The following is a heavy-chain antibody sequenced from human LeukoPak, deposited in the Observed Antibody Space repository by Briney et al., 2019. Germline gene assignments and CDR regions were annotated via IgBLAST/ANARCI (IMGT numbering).Heavy chain of an antibody. J-gene: IGHJ4*02. Sequence: PGKSLRLSCAASGFIFSDYAMHWVRQAPGKGLEWVAIISHDGSNKYHADSVKGRFTISRDNSKNTLYLQMNSLRAEDTAVYYCAKVVASQYSSGWPPDYWGQGTLVTVSS. V-gene: IGHV3-30*04. D-gene: IGHD6-19*01. CDR3: AKVVASQYSSGWPPDY. CDR2: ISHDGSNK. CDR1: GFIFSDYA.